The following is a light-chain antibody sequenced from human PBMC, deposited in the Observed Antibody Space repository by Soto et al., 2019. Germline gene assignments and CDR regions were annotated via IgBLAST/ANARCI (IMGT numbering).Light chain of an antibody. J-gene: IGLJ2*01. Sequence: QSVLTQPPSASGSPGQSVTIFCTGTSSDVGGYNYVSWYQQHPGKAPKLMIYEVSKRPSGVPDRFSGSKSGNTASLTVSGLQAEDEADYYCSSYAGSNSVVFGVGTKVTVL. CDR3: SSYAGSNSVV. CDR2: EVS. V-gene: IGLV2-8*01. CDR1: SSDVGGYNY.